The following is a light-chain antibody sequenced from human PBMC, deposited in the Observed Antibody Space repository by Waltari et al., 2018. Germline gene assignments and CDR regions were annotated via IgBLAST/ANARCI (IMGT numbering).Light chain of an antibody. V-gene: IGLV10-54*01. J-gene: IGLJ3*02. Sequence: QAGLTQPPSVSKALKQTATITCIGNSNHVGSDGAVWLQWDQGQPPKLLSFRKLDRPSGISERFSASRSGNIASLTINGLQPEDETDYFCLAWDTSLATWVSGGGTRLTVL. CDR1: SNHVGSDG. CDR2: RKL. CDR3: LAWDTSLATWV.